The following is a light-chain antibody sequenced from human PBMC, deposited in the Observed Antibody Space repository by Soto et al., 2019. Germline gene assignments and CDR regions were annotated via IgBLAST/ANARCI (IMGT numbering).Light chain of an antibody. CDR3: QQSYSTRLT. CDR1: QSISSY. Sequence: DIQMRQYTSSLSASVGDRVTITCRASQSISSYLNWYQQKPGKAPKLLIYAASSLQSGVPSRFSGSGSGTDVTVTISSRQPEEFATYYCQQSYSTRLTFGGGTKVDI. V-gene: IGKV1-39*01. J-gene: IGKJ3*01. CDR2: AAS.